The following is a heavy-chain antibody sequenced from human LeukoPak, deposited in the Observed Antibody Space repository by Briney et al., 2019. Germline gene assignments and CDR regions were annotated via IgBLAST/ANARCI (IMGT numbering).Heavy chain of an antibody. CDR2: INPNSGDT. J-gene: IGHJ4*02. CDR3: AREEYCSTSSCAHDY. V-gene: IGHV1-2*02. Sequence: GASVKVSCKASGYTLTAYYMHWVRQAPGQGLEWMGWINPNSGDTNYAQNFQGRVTMTRDTSISTAYMELSRLRSDDTAVYYCAREEYCSTSSCAHDYWGQGTLVTVSS. CDR1: GYTLTAYY. D-gene: IGHD2-2*01.